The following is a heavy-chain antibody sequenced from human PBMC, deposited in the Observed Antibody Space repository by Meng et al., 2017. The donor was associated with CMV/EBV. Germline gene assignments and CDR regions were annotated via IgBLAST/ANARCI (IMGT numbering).Heavy chain of an antibody. Sequence: SVKVSCKASGGTFSSYAISWVRQAPGQGLEWMGGIIPIFGTANYAQKFQGRVTITTDESTSTVYMELSSLRSEDTAVYYCARGGWLEVVITEPDYWGQGTLVTVSS. CDR2: IIPIFGTA. J-gene: IGHJ4*02. CDR3: ARGGWLEVVITEPDY. V-gene: IGHV1-69*05. D-gene: IGHD3-22*01. CDR1: GGTFSSYA.